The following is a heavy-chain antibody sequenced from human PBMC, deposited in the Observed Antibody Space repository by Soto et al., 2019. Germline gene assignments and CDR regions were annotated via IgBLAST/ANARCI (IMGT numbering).Heavy chain of an antibody. V-gene: IGHV3-23*01. D-gene: IGHD3-9*01. CDR3: AKGGSYYDILTGSYYYYYYMDV. CDR1: GFTFSSYA. CDR2: ISGSGGST. J-gene: IGHJ6*03. Sequence: GGSLRLSCAASGFTFSSYAMSWVRQAPGKGLEWVSAISGSGGSTYYADSVKDRFTISRDNSKNTLYLQMNSLRAEDTAVYYCAKGGSYYDILTGSYYYYYYMDVWGKGTTVTVSS.